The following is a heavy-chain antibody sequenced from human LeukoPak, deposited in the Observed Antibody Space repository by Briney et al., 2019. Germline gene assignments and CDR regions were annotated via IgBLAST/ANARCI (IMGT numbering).Heavy chain of an antibody. V-gene: IGHV3-11*04. Sequence: GGSLRLSCVGSGFRFSDYYMSWIRQAPGKGLEWVSYISNDSVDKYYVDSVRGRFTISRDNAKKSMYLQLSGLRVEDTAVYYCARRDWVSGAVRAFDIWGQGTMVTVSS. CDR3: ARRDWVSGAVRAFDI. CDR1: GFRFSDYY. D-gene: IGHD3-3*01. CDR2: ISNDSVDK. J-gene: IGHJ3*02.